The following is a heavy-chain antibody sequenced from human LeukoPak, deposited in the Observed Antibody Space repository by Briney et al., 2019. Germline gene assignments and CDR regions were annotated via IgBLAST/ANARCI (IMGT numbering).Heavy chain of an antibody. CDR3: ARSGTTYYYDSSGYYSPAPPHN. Sequence: PSETLSLTCTVSGGSISSGSHYWSWIRQPAGKGLEWIGRIYTSGSTNYNPSLKSRVTISIDTSKNQFSLKLSSVTAADTAVYYCARSGTTYYYDSSGYYSPAPPHNWGQGTLVTVSS. CDR1: GGSISSGSHY. V-gene: IGHV4-61*02. J-gene: IGHJ4*02. CDR2: IYTSGST. D-gene: IGHD3-22*01.